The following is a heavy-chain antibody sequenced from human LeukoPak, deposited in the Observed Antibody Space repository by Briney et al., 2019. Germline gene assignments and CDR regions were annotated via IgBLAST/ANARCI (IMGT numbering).Heavy chain of an antibody. J-gene: IGHJ4*02. CDR1: GFTFSSYA. V-gene: IGHV3-23*01. CDR3: ARDPRSGSYLTL. D-gene: IGHD1-26*01. Sequence: GGSLRLSCAASGFTFSSYAMSWVRQAPGKGLEWVSAISGSGGSTYYADSVKGRFTISRDNAKNTLYLQMNSLRAEDTAVYYCARDPRSGSYLTLWGQGTLVTVSS. CDR2: ISGSGGST.